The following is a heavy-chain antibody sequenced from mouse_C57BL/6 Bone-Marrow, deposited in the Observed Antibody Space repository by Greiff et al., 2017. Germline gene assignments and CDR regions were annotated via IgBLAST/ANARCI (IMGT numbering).Heavy chain of an antibody. CDR3: ARDYGYVMDY. V-gene: IGHV1-9*01. CDR1: GYTFTGYW. J-gene: IGHJ4*01. D-gene: IGHD2-4*01. Sequence: QVQLQQSGPELMTPGASVTLSCKATGYTFTGYWIEWVKQRPGHGLEWLGEILPGSGSTNYNAKFKGKATFTADTSSNTAYMQLSSLKTEDSATYYCARDYGYVMDYWGQGTTVTVSS. CDR2: ILPGSGST.